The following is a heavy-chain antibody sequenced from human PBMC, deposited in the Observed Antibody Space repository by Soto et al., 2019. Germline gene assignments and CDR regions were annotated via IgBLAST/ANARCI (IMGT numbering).Heavy chain of an antibody. CDR1: GYTFTSHG. Sequence: GASVKVSCKASGYTFTSHGITWVRQAPGQGLEWMGWISASNGNTNYAQKLQGRVTMTTDTSTRIVYMELSSLRSDDTAVYYCARVVVAATNWFDPWGQGTLVTVSS. J-gene: IGHJ5*02. CDR3: ARVVVAATNWFDP. D-gene: IGHD2-15*01. V-gene: IGHV1-18*04. CDR2: ISASNGNT.